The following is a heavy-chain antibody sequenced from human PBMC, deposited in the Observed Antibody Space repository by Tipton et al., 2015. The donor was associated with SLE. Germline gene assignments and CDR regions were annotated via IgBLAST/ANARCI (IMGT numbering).Heavy chain of an antibody. CDR1: GGPTSSYY. J-gene: IGHJ6*02. V-gene: IGHV4-59*08. D-gene: IGHD5-18*01. Sequence: TLSLTCTVSGGPTSSYYWGWIRQPPGKGLEWIASIYYSGTINYNPSLKSRVTMSIDMSKNQFSLSLTSVTAADTAIYYCARDTYFGLDVWDQGP. CDR3: ARDTYFGLDV. CDR2: IYYSGTI.